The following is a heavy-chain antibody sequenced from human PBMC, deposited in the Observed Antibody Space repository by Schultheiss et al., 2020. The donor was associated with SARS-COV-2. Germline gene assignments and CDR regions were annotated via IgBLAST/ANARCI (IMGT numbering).Heavy chain of an antibody. J-gene: IGHJ6*02. D-gene: IGHD1-26*01. V-gene: IGHV3-30*18. Sequence: GGSLRLSCAACGFTFSSYDMHWVRQATGKGLEWVAVISYDGSNKYYADSVKGRFTISRDNSKNTLYLQMNSLRAEDTAVYYCAKEGGSSAYYYYGMDVWGQGTTVTVSS. CDR2: ISYDGSNK. CDR1: GFTFSSYD. CDR3: AKEGGSSAYYYYGMDV.